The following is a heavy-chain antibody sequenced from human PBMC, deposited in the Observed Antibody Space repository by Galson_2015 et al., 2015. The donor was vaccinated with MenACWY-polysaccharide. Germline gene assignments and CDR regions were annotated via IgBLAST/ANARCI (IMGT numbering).Heavy chain of an antibody. Sequence: SLRLSCAGSGFTLSTYSMTWVRQAPGKGLEWVSFISPDGSDIDYAASLKGRFTISRDNAKVYLEVNSLRAEDTAVYYCARDIRRKYDGSGSPGYFDSWGQGTLVTVPS. V-gene: IGHV3-21*01. D-gene: IGHD3-10*01. J-gene: IGHJ4*02. CDR3: ARDIRRKYDGSGSPGYFDS. CDR2: ISPDGSDI. CDR1: GFTLSTYS.